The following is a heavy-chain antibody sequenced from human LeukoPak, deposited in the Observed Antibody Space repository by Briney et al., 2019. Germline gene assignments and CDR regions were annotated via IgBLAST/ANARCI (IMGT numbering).Heavy chain of an antibody. CDR2: ICNDGGGT. CDR1: GFIFNNFG. V-gene: IGHV3-23*01. Sequence: GGSLRLSCTASGFIFNNFGLRWVRQAPGKGLEWVSAICNDGGGTTYADFVKCRFTISRDNSKNTLFLQMNSLRAEVTALYYCAKGTSGYFADLWGQGTLVTVSS. CDR3: AKGTSGYFADL. J-gene: IGHJ5*02. D-gene: IGHD3-22*01.